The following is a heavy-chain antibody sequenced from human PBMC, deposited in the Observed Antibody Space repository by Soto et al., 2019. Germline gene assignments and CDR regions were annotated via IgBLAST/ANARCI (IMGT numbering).Heavy chain of an antibody. D-gene: IGHD3-3*01. CDR2: ISGSGGST. CDR1: GFTFSSYA. Sequence: GSLRLSCAASGFTFSSYAMSWVRQAPGKGLEWVSAISGSGGSTYYADSVKGRFTISRDNSRNTLYLQMNSLRAEDTAVYYCAKTTILGVVRPNWFDPWGQGTLVTVSS. J-gene: IGHJ5*02. CDR3: AKTTILGVVRPNWFDP. V-gene: IGHV3-23*01.